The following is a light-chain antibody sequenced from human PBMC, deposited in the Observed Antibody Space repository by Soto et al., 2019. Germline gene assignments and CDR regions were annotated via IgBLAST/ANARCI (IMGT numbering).Light chain of an antibody. CDR2: WAS. CDR3: QQYYTTPPA. CDR1: QSVLTSSNNKNY. Sequence: DIVMIQAPDSVVGLLGGRATITCTPSQSVLTSSNNKNYLAWYQQKPGQPPKMLIYWASTRESGVPARFSGGGSGTDFTLTISSLQAEDVAVYYCQQYYTTPPAFGQGTKVDIK. V-gene: IGKV4-1*01. J-gene: IGKJ1*01.